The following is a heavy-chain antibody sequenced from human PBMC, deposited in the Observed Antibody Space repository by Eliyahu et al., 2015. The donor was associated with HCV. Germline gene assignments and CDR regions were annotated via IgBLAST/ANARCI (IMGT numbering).Heavy chain of an antibody. CDR3: ATVAGGCASSSCYFGD. V-gene: IGHV4-4*02. J-gene: IGHJ4*02. D-gene: IGHD3-16*01. CDR2: IFHSGIT. CDR1: GGSIXSSYW. Sequence: QVQLQESGPGLVKPSGTLSLTXAVSGGSIXSSYWWNWVRQPPGKGLEXXGEIFHSGITNYISSLKSRVTISVDKSKNQFSLKLDSVTAADTAVYYCATVAGGCASSSCYFGDWGQGTLVTVSS.